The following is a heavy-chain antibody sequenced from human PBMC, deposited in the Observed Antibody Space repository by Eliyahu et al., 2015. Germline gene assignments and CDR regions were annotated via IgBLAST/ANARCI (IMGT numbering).Heavy chain of an antibody. D-gene: IGHD6-19*01. J-gene: IGHJ4*02. V-gene: IGHV4-61*02. CDR3: ARDLRGGWLALGY. CDR2: IGSSGVT. Sequence: QMQLHESGPGLVKPSQTLSLTCIVSGSSXSSGSYYWSWIRQPAREGLGWVGGIGSSGVTNYNPSIESRVTIIADTSKNQFSLKLDSVTAADTAVYFCARDLRGGWLALGYWGQGTLVTVSS. CDR1: GSSXSSGSYY.